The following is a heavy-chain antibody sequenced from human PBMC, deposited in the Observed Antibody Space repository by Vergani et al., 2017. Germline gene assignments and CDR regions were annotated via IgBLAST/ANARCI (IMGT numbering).Heavy chain of an antibody. J-gene: IGHJ5*02. CDR2: IYYSGST. V-gene: IGHV4-39*07. Sequence: QLQLQESGPGLVKPSETLSLTCTVSGGSISSSSYYWGWIRQPPGKGLEWIGYIYYSGSTYYNPSLKSRVTISVDTSKNQFSLKLSSVTAADTAVYYCARDVTQKYDSTSVGFDPWGQGTLVTVSS. CDR1: GGSISSSSYY. CDR3: ARDVTQKYDSTSVGFDP. D-gene: IGHD3-22*01.